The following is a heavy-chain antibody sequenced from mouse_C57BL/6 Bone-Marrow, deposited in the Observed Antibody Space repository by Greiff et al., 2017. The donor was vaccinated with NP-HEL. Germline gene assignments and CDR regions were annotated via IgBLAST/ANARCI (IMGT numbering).Heavy chain of an antibody. Sequence: VQGVESGAELARPGASVKMSCKASGYTFTSYTMHWVKQRPGQGLEWIGYINPSSGYTKYNQKFKDKATLTADKSSSTAYMQLSSLTSEDSAVYYCARGRILLREWAYWGQGTLVTVSA. CDR3: ARGRILLREWAY. CDR2: INPSSGYT. J-gene: IGHJ3*01. V-gene: IGHV1-4*01. CDR1: GYTFTSYT. D-gene: IGHD1-1*01.